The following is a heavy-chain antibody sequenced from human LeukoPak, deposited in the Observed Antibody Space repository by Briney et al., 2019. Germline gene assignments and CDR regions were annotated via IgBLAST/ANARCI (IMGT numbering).Heavy chain of an antibody. J-gene: IGHJ4*02. Sequence: SGGSLRLSCAASGFTFSSNPMTWVRQAPGKGLEWVSAISESGGSTYYADSVKGRFTISRDNSKNTLYLQMNSLRAEDTAVYYCARDLSTYYYDSSGYYPLDYWGQGTLVTVSS. CDR1: GFTFSSNP. CDR3: ARDLSTYYYDSSGYYPLDY. D-gene: IGHD3-22*01. V-gene: IGHV3-23*01. CDR2: ISESGGST.